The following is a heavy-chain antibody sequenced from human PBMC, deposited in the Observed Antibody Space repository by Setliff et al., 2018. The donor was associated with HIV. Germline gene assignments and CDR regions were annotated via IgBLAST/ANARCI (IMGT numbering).Heavy chain of an antibody. CDR1: GFMFGVDW. CDR3: AKNLYSSRWSPLDY. D-gene: IGHD6-13*01. Sequence: RLSCAASGFMFGVDWMSWVRQTPGKGLEWVASVTPDGGDKYYANSMRGRFTISRDNSKNTLYLQMNSLRTEDTAVYFCAKNLYSSRWSPLDYWGQGTLVTVSS. J-gene: IGHJ4*02. V-gene: IGHV3-7*01. CDR2: VTPDGGDK.